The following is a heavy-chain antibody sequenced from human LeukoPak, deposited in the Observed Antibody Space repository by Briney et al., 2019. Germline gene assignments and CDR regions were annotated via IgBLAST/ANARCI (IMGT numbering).Heavy chain of an antibody. V-gene: IGHV1-24*01. CDR3: ATGERYYYDSSGYYSFDY. J-gene: IGHJ4*02. D-gene: IGHD3-22*01. CDR1: GYTLTELS. Sequence: ASVKVSCKVSGYTLTELSMHWVRQAPGKGLEWMGGFDPEDGETIYAQKFQGRVTMTEDTSTDTAYMELSSLRSEDTAVYYCATGERYYYDSSGYYSFDYWGQGTLVTVSS. CDR2: FDPEDGET.